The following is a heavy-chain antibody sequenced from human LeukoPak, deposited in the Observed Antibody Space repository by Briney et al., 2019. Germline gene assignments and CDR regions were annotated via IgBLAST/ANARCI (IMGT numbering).Heavy chain of an antibody. Sequence: SETLSLTCAVSGGSISSGGYSWSWIRQPPGKGLEWIGYIYHSGSTYYNPSLKSRVTISVDRSKNQFSLKLSSVTAADTAVYYCAGHYGSGSYLFPYWGQGTLVTVSS. CDR2: IYHSGST. CDR1: GGSISSGGYS. D-gene: IGHD3-10*01. J-gene: IGHJ4*02. V-gene: IGHV4-30-2*01. CDR3: AGHYGSGSYLFPY.